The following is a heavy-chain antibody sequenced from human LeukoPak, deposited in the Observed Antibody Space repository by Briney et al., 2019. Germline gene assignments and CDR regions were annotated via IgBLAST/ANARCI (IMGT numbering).Heavy chain of an antibody. CDR3: ARPNIRYCSGSACSNDGSDY. J-gene: IGHJ4*02. CDR2: IFQSGST. D-gene: IGHD2-15*01. V-gene: IGHV4-38-2*02. CDR1: GYSISSGYD. Sequence: SETLSLTCTVSGYSISSGYDWGWIRQAPGKGLEGLGSIFQSGSTYDNPSLKSRVTLSVDTSKNHFSLKLSSVTAAETAVYYCARPNIRYCSGSACSNDGSDYGGRGNLVTVSS.